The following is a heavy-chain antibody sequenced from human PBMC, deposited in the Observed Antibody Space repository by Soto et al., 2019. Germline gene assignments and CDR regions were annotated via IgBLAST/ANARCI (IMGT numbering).Heavy chain of an antibody. CDR1: GYTFTVYY. Sequence: QVQLVQSGAEVKKPGASVNVSCKASGYTFTVYYMHWVRQAPGQGLEWMGWINPKSGGTMYTQKFQGRVTMTWDTSISTAYMALTRLTSNDTAVFYCASDLGKGGGSAGFDYWGQGTLVTVSS. CDR3: ASDLGKGGGSAGFDY. D-gene: IGHD1-26*01. V-gene: IGHV1-2*02. J-gene: IGHJ4*02. CDR2: INPKSGGT.